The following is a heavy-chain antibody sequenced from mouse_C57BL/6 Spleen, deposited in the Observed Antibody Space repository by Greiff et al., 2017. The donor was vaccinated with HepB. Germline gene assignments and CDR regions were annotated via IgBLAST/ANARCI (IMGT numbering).Heavy chain of an antibody. Sequence: EVQRVESGGGLVQPGGSLKLSCAASGFTFSDYYMYWVRQTPEKRLEWVAYISNGGGSTYYPDTVKGRFTISRDNAKNTLYLQMSRLKSEDTAMYYCASPYDYGAYWGQGTLVTVSA. CDR1: GFTFSDYY. V-gene: IGHV5-12*01. CDR2: ISNGGGST. D-gene: IGHD2-4*01. CDR3: ASPYDYGAY. J-gene: IGHJ3*01.